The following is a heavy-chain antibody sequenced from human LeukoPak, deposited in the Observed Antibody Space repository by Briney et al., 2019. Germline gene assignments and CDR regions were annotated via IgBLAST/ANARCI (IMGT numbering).Heavy chain of an antibody. Sequence: GSLRLSCVVSGFTFSNYWMSWVRQAPGKGLEWMGHMHDGGTAYYNPSLTGRVAMSVDTSTNRFSLNLTSVTAEDTAVYYCARSGVSKSKTIIVVPEVWFDPWGQGTLVTVSS. V-gene: IGHV4-59*01. D-gene: IGHD3-22*01. J-gene: IGHJ5*02. CDR3: ARSGVSKSKTIIVVPEVWFDP. CDR2: MHDGGTA. CDR1: GFTFSNYW.